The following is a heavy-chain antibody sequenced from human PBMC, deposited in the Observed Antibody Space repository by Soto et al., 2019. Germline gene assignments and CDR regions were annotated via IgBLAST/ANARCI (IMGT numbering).Heavy chain of an antibody. D-gene: IGHD3-3*01. Sequence: QVQLVQSGAEVKRPGSSVKVSCKASGDTFSSYAINWVRQAPGHGLEWMGGFIPVLRSTYYAQSFQGRLTITADESTSTAYMELSSLRSEDTALYFCARGFLERRFDFWSARNTPLDAFHIWGQGTVVTVSS. V-gene: IGHV1-69*11. CDR3: ARGFLERRFDFWSARNTPLDAFHI. CDR2: FIPVLRST. J-gene: IGHJ3*02. CDR1: GDTFSSYA.